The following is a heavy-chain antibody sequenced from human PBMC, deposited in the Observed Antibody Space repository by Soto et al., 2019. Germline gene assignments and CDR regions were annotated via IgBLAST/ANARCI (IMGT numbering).Heavy chain of an antibody. CDR2: MYHSGST. CDR1: GGSISSGGYS. Sequence: PSETLSLTCAVSGGSISSGGYSWSWIRQPPGKGLEWIGYMYHSGSTYYNPSLKSRVTISIDRSKNQFSLKLTSVTAADTAVYYCAKANSGYGSFDHWGQGMLVTVSS. J-gene: IGHJ4*02. D-gene: IGHD5-12*01. V-gene: IGHV4-30-2*02. CDR3: AKANSGYGSFDH.